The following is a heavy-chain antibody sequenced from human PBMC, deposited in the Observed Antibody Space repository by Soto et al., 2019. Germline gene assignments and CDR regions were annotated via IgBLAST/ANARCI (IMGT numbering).Heavy chain of an antibody. D-gene: IGHD3-22*01. V-gene: IGHV1-2*04. CDR3: ARGRLTYYYDSSGGMDFDY. CDR2: INPNSGGT. Sequence: ASVKVSCKASGYTFTCYYMHWVRQAPGQGLEWMGWINPNSGGTNYAQKFQGWVTMTRDTSISTAYMELSRLRSDDTAVYYCARGRLTYYYDSSGGMDFDYWGQGTLVTVSS. J-gene: IGHJ4*02. CDR1: GYTFTCYY.